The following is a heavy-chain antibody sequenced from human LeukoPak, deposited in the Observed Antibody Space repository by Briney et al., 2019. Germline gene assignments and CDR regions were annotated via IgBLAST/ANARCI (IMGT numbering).Heavy chain of an antibody. J-gene: IGHJ4*02. CDR3: ARRWGNIVGVTYEY. CDR2: IYYTGST. D-gene: IGHD3-16*01. CDR1: GSSITSASHY. Sequence: PSETLSLTCTISGSSITSASHYWGWIRQPPGKGLEWIGDIYYTGSTYYSPSLRSRATMSVHTSENQFSLRLNSVTAVDTAVYYCARRWGNIVGVTYEYWGQGTLVTVSS. V-gene: IGHV4-39*01.